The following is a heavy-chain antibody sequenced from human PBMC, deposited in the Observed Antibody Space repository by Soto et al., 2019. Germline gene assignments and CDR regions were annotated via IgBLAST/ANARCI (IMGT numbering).Heavy chain of an antibody. CDR3: ATDSGYDYGYFDY. CDR2: IYSGGST. V-gene: IGHV3-53*01. J-gene: IGHJ4*02. Sequence: EVQLVESGGGLIQPGGSLRLSCAASGFTVSSNYMSWVRQAPGKGLEWVSVIYSGGSTYYADSVKGRFTISRDNSKNTLYLQMNRLRAEDTAVYYCATDSGYDYGYFDYWGQGTLVTVSS. D-gene: IGHD5-12*01. CDR1: GFTVSSNY.